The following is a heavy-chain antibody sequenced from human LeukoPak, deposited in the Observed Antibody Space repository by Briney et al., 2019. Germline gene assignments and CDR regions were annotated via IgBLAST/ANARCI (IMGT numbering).Heavy chain of an antibody. CDR3: ARDWYYYDSSGYFYFDY. CDR2: IKQDGSEK. D-gene: IGHD3-22*01. Sequence: GGSLRLSCAASGFTFSSYSMNWVRQAPGKGLEWVANIKQDGSEKYYVDSVKGRFTISRDNAKNSLYLQMNSLRAEDTAVYYCARDWYYYDSSGYFYFDYWGQGTLVTVSS. V-gene: IGHV3-7*01. CDR1: GFTFSSYS. J-gene: IGHJ4*02.